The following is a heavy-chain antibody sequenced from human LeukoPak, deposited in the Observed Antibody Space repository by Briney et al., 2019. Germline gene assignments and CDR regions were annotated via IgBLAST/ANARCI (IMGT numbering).Heavy chain of an antibody. J-gene: IGHJ6*03. D-gene: IGHD6-13*01. V-gene: IGHV3-21*01. Sequence: GGSLRLSCATSGFSISEYSVNWVRQAPEKGLEWVSAISSRRVYIFYADSVKGRFTISRDDTKNSVTLQMNSLRAEDTAVYYCARGVAEQPPYYMDVWGEGTTVIVSS. CDR2: ISSRRVYI. CDR3: ARGVAEQPPYYMDV. CDR1: GFSISEYS.